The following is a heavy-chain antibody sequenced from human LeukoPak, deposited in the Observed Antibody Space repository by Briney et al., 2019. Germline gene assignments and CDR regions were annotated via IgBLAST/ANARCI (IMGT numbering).Heavy chain of an antibody. J-gene: IGHJ4*02. Sequence: KPSETLSLTCTVSGASISSYYWSWIRQPPGKGLEWIGYVYYSGSTNYTPSLKRRVTISLDTSKNHFSLKLSSVTAADTAVYYCAREYCSGGSCYFDYWGQGTLVTVSS. CDR3: AREYCSGGSCYFDY. V-gene: IGHV4-59*01. CDR2: VYYSGST. CDR1: GASISSYY. D-gene: IGHD2-15*01.